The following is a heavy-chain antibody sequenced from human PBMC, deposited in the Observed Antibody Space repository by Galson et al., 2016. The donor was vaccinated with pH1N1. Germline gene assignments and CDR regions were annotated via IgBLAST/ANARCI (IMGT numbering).Heavy chain of an antibody. V-gene: IGHV1-8*01. CDR1: GYTFNRYD. CDR2: MNPNSGNT. CDR3: VDTSR. D-gene: IGHD2/OR15-2a*01. J-gene: IGHJ1*01. Sequence: SVKVSCKASGYTFNRYDISWVRQAAGQGLEWMGWMNPNSGNTGYALKFQGRVKMTRNTSISIAYLELSGLTFGDTAVYYCVDTSRWGQGTPVVVSP.